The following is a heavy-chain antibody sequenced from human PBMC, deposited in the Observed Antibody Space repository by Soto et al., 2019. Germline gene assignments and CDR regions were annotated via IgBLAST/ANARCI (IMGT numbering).Heavy chain of an antibody. CDR3: AKDYSYDSPGYKRFDY. CDR1: GFTFSSYA. Sequence: PVGSLRLSCSASGFTFSSYAMSWVRQAPGKWLEWVSAIIGSGVSTHYADSVKGRFTISRDNSKNTLYLQMNSPRADDTAVYYCAKDYSYDSPGYKRFDYWGQGTLVTVSS. V-gene: IGHV3-23*01. D-gene: IGHD3-22*01. J-gene: IGHJ4*02. CDR2: IIGSGVST.